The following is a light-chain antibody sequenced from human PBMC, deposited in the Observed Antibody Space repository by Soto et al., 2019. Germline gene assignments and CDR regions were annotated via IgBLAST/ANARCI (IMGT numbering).Light chain of an antibody. CDR3: QQYGSSGYT. CDR2: GAS. V-gene: IGKV3-20*01. Sequence: EIVLTQSPGTLALSPGERATLSCRASQSVSSSYLAWYQQKPGQAPRLLIYGASSRATGIPDRFSGSVSGTAFTLTINRLEPEDFAVYYCQQYGSSGYTFGQGTKLEI. CDR1: QSVSSSY. J-gene: IGKJ2*01.